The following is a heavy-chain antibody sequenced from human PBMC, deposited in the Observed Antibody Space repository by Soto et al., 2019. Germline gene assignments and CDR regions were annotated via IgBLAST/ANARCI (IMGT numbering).Heavy chain of an antibody. D-gene: IGHD5-18*01. J-gene: IGHJ4*02. CDR2: IKSKTDGGTT. Sequence: EVQLVESGGDLIKPGGSLKLSCAASGFTFSNSWMSWVRQAPGKGLEWVGRIKSKTDGGTTDYAAPVKGRFTISRDDSKNTLSLEMNNLKTEDTAVYYCATYTYGYFASWGQGTLVTVSS. V-gene: IGHV3-15*01. CDR1: GFTFSNSW. CDR3: ATYTYGYFAS.